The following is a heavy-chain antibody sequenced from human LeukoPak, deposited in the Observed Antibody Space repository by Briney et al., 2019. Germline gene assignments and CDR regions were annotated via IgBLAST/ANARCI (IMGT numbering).Heavy chain of an antibody. V-gene: IGHV3-30-3*01. J-gene: IGHJ4*02. Sequence: GRSLRLSCAASGFTFSTYAMHWVRQGPGKGLEWVAVISYYGSNKYNADSVKGRFTISRDNFKSPLYLQMSSLSAEDTAVYYCARTTSPHYYGSGSYALGYWGQGTLVTVPS. CDR3: ARTTSPHYYGSGSYALGY. CDR2: ISYYGSNK. CDR1: GFTFSTYA. D-gene: IGHD3-10*01.